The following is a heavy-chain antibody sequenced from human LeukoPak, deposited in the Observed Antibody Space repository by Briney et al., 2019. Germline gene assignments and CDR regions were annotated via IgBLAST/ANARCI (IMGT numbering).Heavy chain of an antibody. D-gene: IGHD2-2*01. CDR2: INHSGST. J-gene: IGHJ4*02. CDR3: ASSPASSTSFLDY. CDR1: GGSFSGYY. V-gene: IGHV4-34*01. Sequence: SETLSLTCAVYGGSFSGYYWSWIRQPPGKGLEWIGEINHSGSTNYNTSLKSRVTISVDTSKNQFSLKLSSVTAADTAVYYCASSPASSTSFLDYWGQGTLVTVSS.